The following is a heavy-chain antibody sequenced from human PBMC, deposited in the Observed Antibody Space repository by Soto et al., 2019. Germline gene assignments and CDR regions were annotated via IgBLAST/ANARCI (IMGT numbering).Heavy chain of an antibody. CDR2: IKSKTDGGTT. Sequence: PGGSLRLSCAASGFTFSNAWMSWVRQAPGKGLEWVGRIKSKTDGGTTDYAAPVKGRFTISRDDSKNTLYLQMNSLKTEDTAVYYCTTANSPYYDFWSGYPVRIDYWGQGTLVTVSS. CDR3: TTANSPYYDFWSGYPVRIDY. D-gene: IGHD3-3*01. CDR1: GFTFSNAW. J-gene: IGHJ4*02. V-gene: IGHV3-15*01.